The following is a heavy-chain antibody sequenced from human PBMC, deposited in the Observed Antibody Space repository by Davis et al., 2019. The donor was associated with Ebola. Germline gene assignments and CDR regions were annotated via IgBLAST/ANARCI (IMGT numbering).Heavy chain of an antibody. CDR3: ARGRYFDWLLLIPTKYFDY. J-gene: IGHJ4*02. CDR1: GFTLSRSD. D-gene: IGHD3-9*01. CDR2: IGSPGDT. V-gene: IGHV3-13*01. Sequence: PGGSLRLSCVASGFTLSRSDMHWVRQVAGKGLEWVSAIGSPGDTYYRDSVKGRFTISRENAKNSLFLQMNSLRAEDTAVYYCARGRYFDWLLLIPTKYFDYWGQGTLVTVSS.